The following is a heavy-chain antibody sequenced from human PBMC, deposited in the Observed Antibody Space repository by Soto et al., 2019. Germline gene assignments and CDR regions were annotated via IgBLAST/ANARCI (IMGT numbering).Heavy chain of an antibody. J-gene: IGHJ3*02. CDR2: INPNSGGT. CDR1: GYTFTGYY. D-gene: IGHD6-13*01. Sequence: ASVKVSCKASGYTFTGYYMHWVRQAPGQGLEWMGWINPNSGGTNYAQKFQGWVTTTRDTSISTAYMELSRLRSDDTAVYYCARTYSSSWRDAFDIWGQGTMVTVSS. V-gene: IGHV1-2*04. CDR3: ARTYSSSWRDAFDI.